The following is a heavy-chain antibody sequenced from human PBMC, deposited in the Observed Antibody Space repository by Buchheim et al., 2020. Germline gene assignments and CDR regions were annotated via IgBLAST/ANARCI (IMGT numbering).Heavy chain of an antibody. CDR1: GYTFTSYD. J-gene: IGHJ6*02. CDR2: MNPNSGNT. CDR3: ARVHYDLWSDLYYYYYYGMDV. D-gene: IGHD3-3*01. V-gene: IGHV1-8*01. Sequence: QVQLVQSGAEVKKPGASVKVSCKASGYTFTSYDINWVRQATGQGLEWMGWMNPNSGNTGYAQKFQGRVTMTRNTSISTAYMELSSLRSEDTAVYYCARVHYDLWSDLYYYYYYGMDVWGQGTT.